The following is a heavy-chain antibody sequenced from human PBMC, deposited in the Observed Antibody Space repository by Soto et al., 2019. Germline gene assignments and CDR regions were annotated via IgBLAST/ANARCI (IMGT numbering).Heavy chain of an antibody. CDR1: GFTFGIYD. CDR2: INTAGDT. J-gene: IGHJ4*02. Sequence: PAWSMRLSCAASGFTFGIYDMHWVRQATGKGLEWVSTINTAGDTYSPGSVKGRFTISRENAKNSLYLQMNSLRVDDTAVYFCVRGRDSGFYFSDSWGQGTLVTVSP. D-gene: IGHD2-21*01. CDR3: VRGRDSGFYFSDS. V-gene: IGHV3-13*01.